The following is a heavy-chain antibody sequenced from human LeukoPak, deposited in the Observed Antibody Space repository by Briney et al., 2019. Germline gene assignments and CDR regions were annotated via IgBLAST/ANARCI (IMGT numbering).Heavy chain of an antibody. J-gene: IGHJ5*02. Sequence: SETLSLTCTVSGGSISSSSYYWGWIRQPPGKGLEWIGYIYYSGSTNYNPSLKSRVTISVDTSKNQFSLKLSSVTAADTAVYYCARAYGSGHWYWFDPWGQGTLVTVSS. CDR1: GGSISSSSYY. CDR3: ARAYGSGHWYWFDP. V-gene: IGHV4-61*05. CDR2: IYYSGST. D-gene: IGHD3-10*01.